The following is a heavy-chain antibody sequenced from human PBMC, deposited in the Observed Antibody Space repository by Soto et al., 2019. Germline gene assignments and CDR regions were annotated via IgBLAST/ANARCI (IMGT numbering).Heavy chain of an antibody. J-gene: IGHJ4*02. D-gene: IGHD3-3*01. V-gene: IGHV1-69*01. CDR3: ATGVIWIGYFTVDS. CDR1: GCSFGNCA. Sequence: QVQLVQSGAEVKKPGSSVKVSCKASGCSFGNCAINWVRQTPGQGLEWLGGFIPVYRTLNYAQKFQGRVTITADESTGTAYMTLSSLASDDTAVYYCATGVIWIGYFTVDSWGQGTRVTVSS. CDR2: FIPVYRTL.